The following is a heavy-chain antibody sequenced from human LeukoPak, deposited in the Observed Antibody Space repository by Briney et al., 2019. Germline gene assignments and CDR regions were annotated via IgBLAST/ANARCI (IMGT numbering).Heavy chain of an antibody. V-gene: IGHV4-39*01. CDR1: GGSISSGSHY. J-gene: IGHJ6*03. Sequence: SETLSLTCTVSGGSISSGSHYWVWIRQPPGKGLEWIGSIYYSGTTYYNPSLKSRVTIPVDTSKDQFSLKLGSVTAADTAVYYCARGGSYQLLYYYYYYMDVWGKGTTVTVSS. CDR3: ARGGSYQLLYYYYYYMDV. CDR2: IYYSGTT. D-gene: IGHD2-2*01.